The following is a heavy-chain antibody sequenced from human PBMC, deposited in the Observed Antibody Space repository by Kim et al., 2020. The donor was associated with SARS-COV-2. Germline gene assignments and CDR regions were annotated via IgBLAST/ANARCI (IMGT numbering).Heavy chain of an antibody. Sequence: GGSLRLSCAVSGFTFSSSDMIWVRQAPGKGLEWVSGISGSGDRTGHADSVKGRFTISRDNSKNTLYLQMNSLRGDDTGVYYCAKDGRSYTPGYWGQGTL. V-gene: IGHV3-23*01. D-gene: IGHD3-16*02. J-gene: IGHJ4*02. CDR1: GFTFSSSD. CDR2: ISGSGDRT. CDR3: AKDGRSYTPGY.